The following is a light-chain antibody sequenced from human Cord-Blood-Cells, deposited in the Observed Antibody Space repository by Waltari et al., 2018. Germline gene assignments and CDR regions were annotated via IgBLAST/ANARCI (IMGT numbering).Light chain of an antibody. J-gene: IGLJ3*02. CDR1: SSDVGGYNY. CDR3: SSYTSSSTLWV. V-gene: IGLV2-14*03. CDR2: DVR. Sequence: QSALTQPASVSGYPGQSITISCTGTSSDVGGYNYVPWYQQHPGKAPKLMIYDVRNRPSGVSNRFSGSKSGNTASLTISGLQAEDEADYYCSSYTSSSTLWVFGGGTKLTVL.